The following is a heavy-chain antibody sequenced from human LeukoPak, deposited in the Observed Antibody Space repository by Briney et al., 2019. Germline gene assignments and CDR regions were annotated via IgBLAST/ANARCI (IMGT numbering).Heavy chain of an antibody. D-gene: IGHD4-17*01. Sequence: SETLSLTCTVSGGXISSYYCSWIRQPPGKGLEWIGYIYYSGSTNYNPSLKSRVTISVDTSKNQFSLKLSSVTAADTAVYYCARHVRPYGDYWYWGQGTLVTVSS. CDR2: IYYSGST. CDR3: ARHVRPYGDYWY. CDR1: GGXISSYY. J-gene: IGHJ4*02. V-gene: IGHV4-59*08.